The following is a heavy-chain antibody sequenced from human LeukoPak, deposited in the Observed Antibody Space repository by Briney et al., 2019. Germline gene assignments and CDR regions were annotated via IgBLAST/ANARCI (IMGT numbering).Heavy chain of an antibody. CDR3: ARASESNPYFDY. D-gene: IGHD4-11*01. Sequence: SETLSLTCAVYGGSFSGYYWGWIRQPPGKGLEWIGSIYHSGSTYYNPSLKSRVTISVDTSKNQFSLKLSSVTAADTAVYYCARASESNPYFDYWGQGTLVTVSS. CDR2: IYHSGST. CDR1: GGSFSGYY. J-gene: IGHJ4*02. V-gene: IGHV4-38-2*01.